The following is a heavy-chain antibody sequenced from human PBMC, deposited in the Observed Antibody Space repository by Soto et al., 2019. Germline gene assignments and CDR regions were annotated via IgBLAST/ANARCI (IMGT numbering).Heavy chain of an antibody. Sequence: SETLSLTCTVSGGSISSYYWSWIRQPPGKGLEWIGYIYYSGSTNYNPSLKSRVTISVDTSKNQFSLKLSSVTAADTAVYYCARHGAGDALLGTVSALYFQHWGQGTLVTVSS. J-gene: IGHJ1*01. CDR1: GGSISSYY. V-gene: IGHV4-59*08. CDR2: IYYSGST. CDR3: ARHGAGDALLGTVSALYFQH. D-gene: IGHD4-4*01.